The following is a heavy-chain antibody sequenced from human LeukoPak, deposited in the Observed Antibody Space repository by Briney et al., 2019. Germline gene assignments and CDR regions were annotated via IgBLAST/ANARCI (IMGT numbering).Heavy chain of an antibody. D-gene: IGHD4-23*01. CDR3: ARDRTGGNFLFDY. Sequence: PGGSLRLSCAASGFTFSSYSMNWVRQAPGKGLEWVSVIYSGGSTYYADSVKGRFTVSRDNSKNTLYLQMSSLGAEDTAVYYCARDRTGGNFLFDYWGQGTLVTVSS. CDR2: IYSGGST. J-gene: IGHJ4*02. CDR1: GFTFSSYS. V-gene: IGHV3-53*01.